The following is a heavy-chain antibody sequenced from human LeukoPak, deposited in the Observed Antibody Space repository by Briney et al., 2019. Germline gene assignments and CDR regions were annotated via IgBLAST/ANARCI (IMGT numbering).Heavy chain of an antibody. J-gene: IGHJ6*03. CDR3: ARGTAGSSSWYLSRLYYYYYYMDV. V-gene: IGHV4-39*01. Sequence: SETLSLTCTVSGGSISSSSYYWGWIRQPPGKGLEWIGSIYYSGSTYYNPSLKSRVTVSVDTSKNQFSLKLSSVTAADTAVYYCARGTAGSSSWYLSRLYYYYYYMDVWGKGTTVTVSS. D-gene: IGHD6-13*01. CDR2: IYYSGST. CDR1: GGSISSSSYY.